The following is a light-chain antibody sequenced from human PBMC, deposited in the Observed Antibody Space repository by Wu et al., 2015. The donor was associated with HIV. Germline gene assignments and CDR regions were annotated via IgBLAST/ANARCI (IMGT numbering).Light chain of an antibody. CDR2: GAS. J-gene: IGKJ1*01. CDR1: QSVGTN. V-gene: IGKV3-15*01. CDR3: QHYNNWPT. Sequence: EIVMTQSPATLSVSPGERATLSCRASQSVGTNLAWYQHKPGQAPSLLIYGASTRATGVPVRFSGSGSGTEFTLTISSLQSEDFAVYYCQHYNNWPTFGHGTKVEVK.